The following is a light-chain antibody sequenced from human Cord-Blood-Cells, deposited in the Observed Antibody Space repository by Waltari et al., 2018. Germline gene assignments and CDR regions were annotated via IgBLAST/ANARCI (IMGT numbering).Light chain of an antibody. Sequence: DIVMTQSPDSLAVSLGERATIHCKSSQSVLYSSNNTNYLAWYQQKPGQPPKLLIYWASTRESGVPDRLSGSGSGTDFTLTISSLQAEDVAVYYCQQYYSTPPTFGQGTKVEIK. CDR3: QQYYSTPPT. CDR2: WAS. V-gene: IGKV4-1*01. CDR1: QSVLYSSNNTNY. J-gene: IGKJ1*01.